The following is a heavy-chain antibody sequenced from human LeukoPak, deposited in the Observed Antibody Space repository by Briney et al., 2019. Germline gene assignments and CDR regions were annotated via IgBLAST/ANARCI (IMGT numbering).Heavy chain of an antibody. CDR1: GFTFSSYS. V-gene: IGHV3-21*01. CDR3: ARDPPSAVPAATDAFDI. J-gene: IGHJ3*02. Sequence: GGSLRLSCAASGFTFSSYSMNWARQAPGKGLEWVSSISSSSSYIYYADSVKGRFTISRDNAKNSLYLQMNSLRAEDTAVYYCARDPPSAVPAATDAFDIWGQGTMVTVSS. CDR2: ISSSSSYI. D-gene: IGHD2-2*01.